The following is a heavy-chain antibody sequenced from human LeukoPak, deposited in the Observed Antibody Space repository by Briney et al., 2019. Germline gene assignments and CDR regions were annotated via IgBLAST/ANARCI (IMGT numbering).Heavy chain of an antibody. J-gene: IGHJ3*02. CDR2: IIPIFGTA. D-gene: IGHD6-13*01. V-gene: IGHV1-69*05. CDR1: GGTFSSYA. CDR3: AREDSSSWYKGAFDI. Sequence: SVKVSCKASGGTFSSYAISWVRQAPGQGLEWMGKIIPIFGTANYAQKFQGRVTITTDESTSTAYMELSSLRSEDTAVYYCAREDSSSWYKGAFDIWGQGTMVTVSS.